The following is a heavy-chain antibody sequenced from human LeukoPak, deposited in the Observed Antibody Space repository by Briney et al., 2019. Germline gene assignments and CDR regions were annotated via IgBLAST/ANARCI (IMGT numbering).Heavy chain of an antibody. V-gene: IGHV3-23*01. Sequence: GGSLRPSCAASGFTFSSYAMYWVRQAPGKGLEWVLGVSDSGDGTHYADSVKGRFTISRDNSKNTLYLQMNNLRAEDTAVYYCAKDRACGQWNCQGSDYWGQGTLVTVSS. D-gene: IGHD1-7*01. J-gene: IGHJ4*02. CDR3: AKDRACGQWNCQGSDY. CDR2: VSDSGDGT. CDR1: GFTFSSYA.